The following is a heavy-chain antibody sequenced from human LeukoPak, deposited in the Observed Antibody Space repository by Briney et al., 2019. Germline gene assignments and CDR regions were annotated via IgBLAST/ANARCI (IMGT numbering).Heavy chain of an antibody. CDR3: AKELWFGELLTYFDY. CDR1: GFTFSSYG. D-gene: IGHD3-10*01. J-gene: IGHJ4*02. Sequence: GGSLRLSCAASGFTFSSYGMHWVRQAPGKGLEWVAVISYDGSNKYYADSVKGRFTISRDNSKNTLYLQMNSLRAEDTAVYYCAKELWFGELLTYFDYWGQGTLVTVSS. CDR2: ISYDGSNK. V-gene: IGHV3-30*18.